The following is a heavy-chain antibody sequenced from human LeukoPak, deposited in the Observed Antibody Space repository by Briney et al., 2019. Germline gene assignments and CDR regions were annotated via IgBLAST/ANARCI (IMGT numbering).Heavy chain of an antibody. J-gene: IGHJ4*02. Sequence: SETLSLTCTISGGSISGTYYYWGWVRQPPGKGLEWIGNVYHNGNTYYNPSLKSRVTISEDTSNNQFSLKLSSVTAADTAVYYCARGNLPSSSWYEWGQGTLVTVSS. D-gene: IGHD6-13*01. CDR2: VYHNGNT. CDR1: GGSISGTYYY. V-gene: IGHV4-39*01. CDR3: ARGNLPSSSWYE.